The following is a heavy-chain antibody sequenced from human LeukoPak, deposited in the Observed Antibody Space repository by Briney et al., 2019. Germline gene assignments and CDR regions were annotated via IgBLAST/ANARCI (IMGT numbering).Heavy chain of an antibody. Sequence: GGSLRLSCAASGFTFSSYAMSWVRQAPGKGLEWVSGVTGSGSSTYYADSLKGRFTISRDNSKNTLYLQMNSLRADDTAVYYCAKPPTAQSGRHFDYWGQGTLSPSPQ. J-gene: IGHJ4*02. CDR1: GFTFSSYA. CDR2: VTGSGSST. CDR3: AKPPTAQSGRHFDY. D-gene: IGHD1-1*01. V-gene: IGHV3-23*01.